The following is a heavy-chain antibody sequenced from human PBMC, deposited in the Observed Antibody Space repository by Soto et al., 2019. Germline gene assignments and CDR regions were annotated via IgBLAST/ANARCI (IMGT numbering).Heavy chain of an antibody. J-gene: IGHJ5*02. CDR1: GFTFRNYA. V-gene: IGHV3-23*01. Sequence: EVELLESGGGLVQPGGSVRLSCAASGFTFRNYAMSWVRQAPGKGLEWVSSIHGEGAGSFYADAVKGRFTVSRDDSTESLYLQMSSLRVDDTAVYYCVKDGVARNGDWDWFDPWCKGTLVTVAS. D-gene: IGHD6-19*01. CDR2: IHGEGAGS. CDR3: VKDGVARNGDWDWFDP.